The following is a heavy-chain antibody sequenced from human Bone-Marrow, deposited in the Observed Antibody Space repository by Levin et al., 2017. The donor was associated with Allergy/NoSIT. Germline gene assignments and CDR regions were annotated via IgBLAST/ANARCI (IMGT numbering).Heavy chain of an antibody. V-gene: IGHV3-23*01. CDR3: AKGQTTTIFGVVTGLDN. CDR1: GFTFSAYA. Sequence: LTGGSLRLSCVASGFTFSAYAMTWVRQAPGKGLEWVSGISGSGDDTYYADSVRGRFTISRDNSKNRLFLRVKSLRAEDTAVYYCAKGQTTTIFGVVTGLDNWGQGTLVTVSS. D-gene: IGHD3-3*01. CDR2: ISGSGDDT. J-gene: IGHJ4*02.